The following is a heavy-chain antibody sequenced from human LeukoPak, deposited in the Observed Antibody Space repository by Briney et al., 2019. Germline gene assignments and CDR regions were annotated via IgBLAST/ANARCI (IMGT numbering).Heavy chain of an antibody. CDR3: AKDRSDIVVVTAAFDY. J-gene: IGHJ4*02. Sequence: GGSLRLSCAASGFTFSSYATSWVRQAPGKGLEWVSTISGSGGYTYYAGSVKGRFTISRDNSKNTLYLQMSSLRAEDTAVYYCAKDRSDIVVVTAAFDYWGQGTLVTVSS. D-gene: IGHD2-21*02. CDR2: ISGSGGYT. CDR1: GFTFSSYA. V-gene: IGHV3-23*01.